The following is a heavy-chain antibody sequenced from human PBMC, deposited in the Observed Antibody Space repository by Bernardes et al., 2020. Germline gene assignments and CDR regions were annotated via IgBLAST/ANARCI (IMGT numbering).Heavy chain of an antibody. CDR3: AKDRAGGSSRWAPDQ. D-gene: IGHD2-15*01. J-gene: IGHJ4*02. Sequence: GGTLRLSCAASGFIFSSYGMHWVRQAPGKGLEWVAVISYDGINKYYGDSVKGRFTISRDNSNNTVFLQMNSLRIDDTAVYYCAKDRAGGSSRWAPDQWGQGTLVTVSS. CDR1: GFIFSSYG. V-gene: IGHV3-30*18. CDR2: ISYDGINK.